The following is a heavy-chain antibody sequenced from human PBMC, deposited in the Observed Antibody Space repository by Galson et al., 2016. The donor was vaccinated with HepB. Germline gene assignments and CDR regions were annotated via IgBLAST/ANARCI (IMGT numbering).Heavy chain of an antibody. CDR3: ATEGEGSNFDN. CDR2: FDPENGET. CDR1: GYTLTELS. D-gene: IGHD2-2*01. V-gene: IGHV1-24*01. Sequence: SVKVSCKVSGYTLTELSMDWVRQAPGKGLEWMGVFDPENGETIYAQKFQGRGTMTGDTSTDTVYMELSSLRSEYTAVYYCATEGEGSNFDNGGQGTLVTVSS. J-gene: IGHJ4*02.